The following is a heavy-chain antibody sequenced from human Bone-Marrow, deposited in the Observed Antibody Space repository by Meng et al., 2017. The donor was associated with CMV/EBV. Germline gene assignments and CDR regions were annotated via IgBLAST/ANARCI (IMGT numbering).Heavy chain of an antibody. CDR1: GYTFTGYY. Sequence: ASVKVSCKASGYTFTGYYMHWVRQAPGQGLEWMGWINPNSGGTNYAQKLQGRVTMTTDTSTSTAYMELRSLRSDDKAVYYCARDVGSGYYGVFNWFDPWGQGTLVTVSS. D-gene: IGHD3-22*01. V-gene: IGHV1-2*02. CDR3: ARDVGSGYYGVFNWFDP. CDR2: INPNSGGT. J-gene: IGHJ5*02.